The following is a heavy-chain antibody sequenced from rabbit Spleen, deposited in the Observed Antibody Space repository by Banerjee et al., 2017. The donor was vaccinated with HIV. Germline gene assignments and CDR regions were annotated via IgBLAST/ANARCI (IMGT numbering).Heavy chain of an antibody. D-gene: IGHD8-1*01. CDR2: IYAGSSGST. Sequence: EESGGDLVKPGASLTLTCTASGFSFNNGYDMCWVRQAPGKGLEWIACIYAGSSGSTYSATWAKGRFTISKTSSTTVTLQMTSLTAADTATYFCARDVGTSFSTYGMDLWGQGTLVTVS. CDR3: ARDVGTSFSTYGMDL. V-gene: IGHV1S40*01. CDR1: GFSFNNGYD. J-gene: IGHJ6*01.